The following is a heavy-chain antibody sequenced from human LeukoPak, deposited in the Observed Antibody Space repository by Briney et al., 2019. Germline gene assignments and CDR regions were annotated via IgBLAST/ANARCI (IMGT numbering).Heavy chain of an antibody. CDR1: GFSLTTYE. CDR2: ISSSGDSI. CDR3: ARDTSRGFQYYFDY. Sequence: GGSLRLSCAASGFSLTTYEVNWVRQAPGKGLEWVSYISSSGDSIYYADSVKGRFTISRDNAKNSLYLQMNSLRAEDTAVYYCARDTSRGFQYYFDYWGQGTLVTVSS. J-gene: IGHJ4*02. V-gene: IGHV3-48*03.